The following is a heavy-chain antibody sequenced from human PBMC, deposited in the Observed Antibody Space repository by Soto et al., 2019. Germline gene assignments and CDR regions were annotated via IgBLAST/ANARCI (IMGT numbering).Heavy chain of an antibody. Sequence: ASVKVSCKASGYTFSDYYMHWVRQAPGQGLEWMGIINPSGDSTTYAQKFQGRVTMTRDTSTSTLYLEVSSLRSEDTAVYFCTRSRQVGPSTFFDSWGQGALVPVSS. CDR2: INPSGDST. CDR1: GYTFSDYY. V-gene: IGHV1-46*01. CDR3: TRSRQVGPSTFFDS. J-gene: IGHJ4*02. D-gene: IGHD1-26*01.